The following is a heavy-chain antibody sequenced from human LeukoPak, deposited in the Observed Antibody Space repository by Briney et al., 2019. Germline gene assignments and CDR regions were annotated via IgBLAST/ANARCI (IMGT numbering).Heavy chain of an antibody. J-gene: IGHJ4*02. V-gene: IGHV3-30*18. CDR3: AKDGIAAALAYYFDY. CDR2: ISYDGSNK. D-gene: IGHD6-13*01. Sequence: GRSLRLSCAASGFTFSSYGMHWVRQAPGKGLEWVAVISYDGSNKYYADSVKGRFTISRDNSKNTLYLQMNSSTAEDTAVYYCAKDGIAAALAYYFDYWGQGTLVTVSS. CDR1: GFTFSSYG.